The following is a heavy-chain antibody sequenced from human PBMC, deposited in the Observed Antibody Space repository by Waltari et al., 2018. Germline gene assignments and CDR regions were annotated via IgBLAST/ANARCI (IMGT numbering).Heavy chain of an antibody. V-gene: IGHV4-34*01. J-gene: IGHJ5*02. D-gene: IGHD2-15*01. CDR1: GGSFSGYY. Sequence: QVQLQQWGAGLLKPSETLSLTCAVYGGSFSGYYWSWIRQPPGKGLEWIGEINHSGSTNDNPYLKSRVTIAVDTSKNQFSLKLSSVTAADTAVYYCARGGGDCSGGSCYSSWFDPWGQGTLVTVSS. CDR3: ARGGGDCSGGSCYSSWFDP. CDR2: INHSGST.